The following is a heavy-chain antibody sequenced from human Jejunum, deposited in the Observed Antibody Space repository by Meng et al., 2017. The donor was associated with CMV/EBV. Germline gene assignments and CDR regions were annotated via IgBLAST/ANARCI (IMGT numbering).Heavy chain of an antibody. CDR3: ARGWGTTSPWDY. CDR1: VASISGSY. Sequence: FSVASISGSYWHWIRQTAGKELEWIGYVDYSGTTKYNPSLKGRFTISVDTSKGQFSLELRSVIAADTAVFYFARGWGTTSPWDYWGQGTLVTVSS. J-gene: IGHJ4*02. D-gene: IGHD3-16*01. V-gene: IGHV4-59*01. CDR2: VDYSGTT.